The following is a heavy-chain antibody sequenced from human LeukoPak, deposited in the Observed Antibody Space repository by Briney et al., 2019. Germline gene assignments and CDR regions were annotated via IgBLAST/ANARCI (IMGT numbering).Heavy chain of an antibody. J-gene: IGHJ4*02. CDR1: GFTVSSNY. CDR3: ARSANYDFWSGYLGAFDY. Sequence: GGSLRLSCAASGFTVSSNYMSWVRQAPGKGLEWVSVIYSGGSTYYADSVKGRFTISRDNSKNTLYLQMNSLRAEETAVYYCARSANYDFWSGYLGAFDYWGQGTLVTVSS. D-gene: IGHD3-3*01. CDR2: IYSGGST. V-gene: IGHV3-53*01.